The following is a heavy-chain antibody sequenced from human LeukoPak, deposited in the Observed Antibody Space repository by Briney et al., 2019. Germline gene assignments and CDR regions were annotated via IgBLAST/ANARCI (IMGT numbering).Heavy chain of an antibody. CDR3: ETGRSCTTCYLPDY. CDR2: INQDGGEK. D-gene: IGHD2-2*01. V-gene: IGHV3-7*01. Sequence: PGGSLRLSCAASGFTFSSNWMSWVRQAPGKGLEWVDNINQDGGEKYYVDSVKGRFTISRDNAKNSVYLQMNSLRAEDTAVYYCETGRSCTTCYLPDYWGQGTLVTVSS. J-gene: IGHJ4*02. CDR1: GFTFSSNW.